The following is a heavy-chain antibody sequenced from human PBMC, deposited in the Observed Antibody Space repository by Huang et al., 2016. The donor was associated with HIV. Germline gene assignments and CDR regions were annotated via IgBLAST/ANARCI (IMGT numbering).Heavy chain of an antibody. Sequence: EVQLVESGGGLVKPGGSLRLSCAASGFTFSDYSMSWVRQGPGKGLQWVSKISGSSSYIYYVDSVKGRFAISRDNAKNLLFLQMNSLRAEDTAVYYCARRYNWNYVAHGFDIWGQGTMVTVSS. D-gene: IGHD1-7*01. J-gene: IGHJ3*02. CDR3: ARRYNWNYVAHGFDI. V-gene: IGHV3-21*01. CDR2: ISGSSSYI. CDR1: GFTFSDYS.